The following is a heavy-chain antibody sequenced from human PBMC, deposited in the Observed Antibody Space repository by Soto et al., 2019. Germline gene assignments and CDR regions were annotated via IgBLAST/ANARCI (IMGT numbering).Heavy chain of an antibody. D-gene: IGHD2-15*01. CDR3: ARVRRDCSGGSCSDNWFDP. CDR2: ISAYNGNT. J-gene: IGHJ5*02. V-gene: IGHV1-18*01. CDR1: GYTFTSYG. Sequence: ASVKVSCKASGYTFTSYGISWVRQAPGQGLEWMGWISAYNGNTNYAQKLQGRVTMTTDTSTSTANMELRSLRSDDTAVYYCARVRRDCSGGSCSDNWFDPWGQGTLVTVSS.